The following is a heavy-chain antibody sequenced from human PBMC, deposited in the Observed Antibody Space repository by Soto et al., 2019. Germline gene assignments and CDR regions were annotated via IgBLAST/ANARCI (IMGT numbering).Heavy chain of an antibody. CDR3: VSVVAIPAYPHY. CDR1: GGTFSSYA. V-gene: IGHV1-69*12. CDR2: IVPIVDTA. J-gene: IGHJ4*02. Sequence: QVQLVQSGAEVRQPASSVKVSCKTSGGTFSSYAISWVRQAPGQGLEWMGGIVPIVDTATYAQKFQGRVTITADESTSTPSMELSTLRSDDTSVYYCVSVVAIPAYPHYWGQGPLVTFSS. D-gene: IGHD2-15*01.